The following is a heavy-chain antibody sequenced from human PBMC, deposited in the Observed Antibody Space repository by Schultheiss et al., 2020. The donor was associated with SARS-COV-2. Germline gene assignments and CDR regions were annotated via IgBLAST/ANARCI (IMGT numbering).Heavy chain of an antibody. J-gene: IGHJ4*02. Sequence: GSLRLSCTVSGGSISSYYWSWIRQPPGKGLEWIGRIYTSGSTNYNPSLKSRVTISVDTSKNQFSLKLSSVTAADTAVYYCARGDYSSSWSFPYYFDYWGQGTLVTVSS. D-gene: IGHD6-13*01. CDR3: ARGDYSSSWSFPYYFDY. CDR1: GGSISSYY. CDR2: IYTSGST. V-gene: IGHV4-4*07.